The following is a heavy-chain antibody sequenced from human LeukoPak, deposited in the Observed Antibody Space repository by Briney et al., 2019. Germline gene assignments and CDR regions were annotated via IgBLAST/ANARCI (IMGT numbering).Heavy chain of an antibody. Sequence: SETLSLTCAVYGGSFSGYYWSWIRQPPGKGLEWIGEINHSGSTNYNPSLKSRVTISVDTSKNQFSLKLSSVTAADTAVYYCARQGGSYYSNFDYWGQGTLVTVSS. CDR2: INHSGST. CDR3: ARQGGSYYSNFDY. V-gene: IGHV4-34*01. CDR1: GGSFSGYY. J-gene: IGHJ4*02. D-gene: IGHD1-26*01.